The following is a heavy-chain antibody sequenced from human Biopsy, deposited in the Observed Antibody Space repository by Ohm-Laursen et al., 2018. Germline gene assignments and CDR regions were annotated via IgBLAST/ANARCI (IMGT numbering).Heavy chain of an antibody. D-gene: IGHD2/OR15-2a*01. Sequence: GTLSLTCTVSDGSINSYYWNWIRQPPGKRLEWIGNIYYSGSTNFNPSLKSRVTISVDTSMNQISLRLQSVTAADTAIYYCTRATNSTGWPYYYFYGMDIWGQGTTVTVSS. V-gene: IGHV4-59*01. CDR2: IYYSGST. CDR3: TRATNSTGWPYYYFYGMDI. J-gene: IGHJ6*02. CDR1: DGSINSYY.